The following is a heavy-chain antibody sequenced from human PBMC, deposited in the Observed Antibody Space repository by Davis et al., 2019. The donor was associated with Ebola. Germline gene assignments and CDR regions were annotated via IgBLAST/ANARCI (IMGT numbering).Heavy chain of an antibody. D-gene: IGHD3-10*01. CDR2: IYYSGST. V-gene: IGHV4-59*01. J-gene: IGHJ6*02. CDR3: ARVGVYGSGRAYYYYYYGMDV. Sequence: MPGGSLRLSCTVSGGSISSYYWSWIRQPPGKGLEWIGYIYYSGSTNYNPSLKSRVTISVDTSKNQFSLKLSSVTAADTAVYYCARVGVYGSGRAYYYYYYGMDVWGQGTTVTVSS. CDR1: GGSISSYY.